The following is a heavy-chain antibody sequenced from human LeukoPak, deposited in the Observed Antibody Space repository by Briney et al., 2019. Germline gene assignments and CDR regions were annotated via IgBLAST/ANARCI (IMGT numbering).Heavy chain of an antibody. CDR2: IIPIFGTA. D-gene: IGHD6-6*01. J-gene: IGHJ4*02. CDR3: ARGDSSLPLYYFDY. Sequence: ASVKVSCKASGYTFTSYGISWVRQAPGQGLEWMGGIIPIFGTANYAQKFQGRVTITADESTSTAYMELSSLRSEDTAVYYCARGDSSLPLYYFDYWGQGTLVTVSS. CDR1: GYTFTSYG. V-gene: IGHV1-69*13.